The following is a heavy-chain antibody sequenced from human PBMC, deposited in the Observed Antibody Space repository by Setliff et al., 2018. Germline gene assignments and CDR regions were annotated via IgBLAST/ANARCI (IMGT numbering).Heavy chain of an antibody. CDR2: IIPVLGMT. J-gene: IGHJ6*03. D-gene: IGHD4-17*01. CDR1: GDPFNAYG. Sequence: APVKVSCKASGDPFNAYGVSWVRQAPGQGLEWMGAIIPVLGMTDYAQKFQGRLTITADQSTTIVYMELSSLRFDDTALYYCARGPSPTVTPSRLIYFYHMDVWGTGTTVTVSS. V-gene: IGHV1-69*10. CDR3: ARGPSPTVTPSRLIYFYHMDV.